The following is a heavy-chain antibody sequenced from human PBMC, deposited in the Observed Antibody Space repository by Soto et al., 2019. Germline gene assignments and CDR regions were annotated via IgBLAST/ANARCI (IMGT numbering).Heavy chain of an antibody. Sequence: GGSLRLSCAASGFTFSDYYMTWIRQAPGKGLEWVSYISSSGNSIYYADSVRGRFTGSRDNAKNSLFLQMNSLRAEDTAVYYCARRAPAGRSFDYWGLGPLVTVSA. CDR2: ISSSGNSI. CDR1: GFTFSDYY. CDR3: ARRAPAGRSFDY. V-gene: IGHV3-11*01. D-gene: IGHD6-13*01. J-gene: IGHJ4*02.